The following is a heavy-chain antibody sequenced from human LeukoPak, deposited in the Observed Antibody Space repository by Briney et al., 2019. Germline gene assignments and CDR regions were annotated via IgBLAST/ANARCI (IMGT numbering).Heavy chain of an antibody. J-gene: IGHJ4*02. Sequence: GGSLRLSCAASEFTFNRYWMSWVRQAPGKGLQWVANIKHDGSEAHYVDSVEGRFTISRDNAKSSLSLQMNSLNVDDTGVYFCTRDALFGSGRTHLDFWSQGTLVSVSS. CDR3: TRDALFGSGRTHLDF. V-gene: IGHV3-7*04. CDR2: IKHDGSEA. D-gene: IGHD3-10*01. CDR1: EFTFNRYW.